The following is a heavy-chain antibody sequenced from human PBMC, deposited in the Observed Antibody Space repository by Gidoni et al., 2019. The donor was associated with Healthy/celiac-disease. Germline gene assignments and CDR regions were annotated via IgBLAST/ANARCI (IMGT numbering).Heavy chain of an antibody. CDR1: GYTFTSYG. V-gene: IGHV1-18*01. CDR3: AANGGGAFDI. CDR2: ISAYNGNT. D-gene: IGHD1-26*01. J-gene: IGHJ3*02. Sequence: QVQLEQSGAEVKKRGASVKVSCKAAGYTFTSYGISWLRQAPGPGLEWMGWISAYNGNTTYAHKLQGRVTMTPDTSTSTAYMALRSLRSDDTAVYYCAANGGGAFDIWGQGTMVTVSS.